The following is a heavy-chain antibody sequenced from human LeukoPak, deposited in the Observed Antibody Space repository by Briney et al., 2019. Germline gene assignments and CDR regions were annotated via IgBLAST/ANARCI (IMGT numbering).Heavy chain of an antibody. CDR1: GYTFTGYY. CDR2: INPNSGGT. CDR3: ARVGITMVLGVIIGWFDP. J-gene: IGHJ5*02. V-gene: IGHV1-2*02. D-gene: IGHD3-10*01. Sequence: ASVKVSCKASGYTFTGYYMHWVRQAPGQGLEWIGWINPNSGGTNYAQKFQGRVTMTRDTSISTAYMELSRLRSDDTAVYYCARVGITMVLGVIIGWFDPWGQGTLVTVSS.